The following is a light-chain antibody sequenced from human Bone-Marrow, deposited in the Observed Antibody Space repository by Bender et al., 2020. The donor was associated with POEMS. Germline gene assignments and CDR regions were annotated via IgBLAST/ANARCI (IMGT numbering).Light chain of an antibody. Sequence: HSALTQSASVSGSPGQSITISCTGTSSDVGSFNLVSWYQQLPGKAPKLMIYEVTKRPSGVSYRFSGSKSGNTASLTISGLQAEDEADYYCCSYAGSITHLRFGGGTKLTVL. CDR1: SSDVGSFNL. J-gene: IGLJ2*01. CDR3: CSYAGSITHLR. V-gene: IGLV2-23*02. CDR2: EVT.